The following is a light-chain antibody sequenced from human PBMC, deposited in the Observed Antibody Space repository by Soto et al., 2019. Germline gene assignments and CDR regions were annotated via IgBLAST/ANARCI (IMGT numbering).Light chain of an antibody. J-gene: IGKJ1*01. CDR2: GAS. V-gene: IGKV3-20*01. CDR1: QSFSSSY. CDR3: QQYGSSSWT. Sequence: EIVLTQSPGTLSLSPGERATLSCRASQSFSSSYLAWYQQKPGQAPRLLIYGASSRATGIPDRFSGGGSGTDFTLTISRLEPEDSAVYYCQQYGSSSWTFGQGTKVEIK.